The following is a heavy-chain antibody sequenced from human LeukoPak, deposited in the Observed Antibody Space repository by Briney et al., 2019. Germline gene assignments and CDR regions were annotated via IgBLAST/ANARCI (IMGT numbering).Heavy chain of an antibody. J-gene: IGHJ6*03. V-gene: IGHV3-30*02. CDR2: IRYDGNNK. D-gene: IGHD4-11*01. Sequence: GGSLRLSCAASGFTFSSYAMHWVRQAPGKGLEWVAFIRYDGNNKYHADSVKGRFTISRDNSKNTLYLQMNSLRAEDTAVYYCARDYSNYYYYYYYMDVWGKGTTVTVSS. CDR3: ARDYSNYYYYYYYMDV. CDR1: GFTFSSYA.